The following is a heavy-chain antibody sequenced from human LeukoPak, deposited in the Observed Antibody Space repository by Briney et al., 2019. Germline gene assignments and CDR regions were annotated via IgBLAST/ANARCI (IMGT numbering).Heavy chain of an antibody. CDR1: GGAFSTFY. D-gene: IGHD5-24*01. J-gene: IGHJ4*02. CDR2: FYYSGST. CDR3: ADRDGVY. V-gene: IGHV4-59*01. Sequence: SETLSLTCTVSGGAFSTFYWSWIRQPPGKGLEWIGHFYYSGSTSYNPSLKSRVTISADTSKNQFSLKLTSVTAADTAVYYCADRDGVYWGQGILVTVSS.